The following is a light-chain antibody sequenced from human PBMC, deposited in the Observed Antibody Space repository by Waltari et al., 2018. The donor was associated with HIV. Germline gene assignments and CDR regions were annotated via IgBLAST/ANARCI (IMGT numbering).Light chain of an antibody. Sequence: QSVLTQPPSVSGAPGQRVTISCPGSSSNIRAGYDVHWYQQLPGTAPKLLIYGNSNRPSGVPDRFSGSKSGTSASLAITGLQAEDEADYYCQSYDSSLSGPRVFGTGTKVTVL. CDR2: GNS. CDR1: SSNIRAGYD. CDR3: QSYDSSLSGPRV. J-gene: IGLJ1*01. V-gene: IGLV1-40*01.